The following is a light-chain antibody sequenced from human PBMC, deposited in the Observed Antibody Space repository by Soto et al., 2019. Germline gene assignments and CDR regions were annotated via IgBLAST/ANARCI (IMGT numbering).Light chain of an antibody. V-gene: IGLV2-23*02. CDR2: EVS. CDR1: RSDVGGYNL. Sequence: ALTQTASVSGSPGQSITISCTGTRSDVGGYNLVSWFQQSPGKVPKLIIYEVSKRPSGVSDRFSGSKTDDTASLTISGLQAEDDADYFCCSYAGYSTLVFGTGTKVTVL. J-gene: IGLJ1*01. CDR3: CSYAGYSTLV.